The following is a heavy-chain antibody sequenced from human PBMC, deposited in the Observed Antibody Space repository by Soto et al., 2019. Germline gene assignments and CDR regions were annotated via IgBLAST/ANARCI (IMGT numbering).Heavy chain of an antibody. D-gene: IGHD5-18*01. CDR3: ARGYIYGHNWFDP. CDR1: GCTFTNCL. V-gene: IGHV1-3*01. Sequence: GASVKVSCKASGCTFTNCLIHWVRQAPGQRLEWMGWINAGSGNTKYSQNFQGRVTITRDTSASTAYMELRSLRSEDTAVYYCARGYIYGHNWFDPWGQGTLVTVSS. J-gene: IGHJ5*02. CDR2: INAGSGNT.